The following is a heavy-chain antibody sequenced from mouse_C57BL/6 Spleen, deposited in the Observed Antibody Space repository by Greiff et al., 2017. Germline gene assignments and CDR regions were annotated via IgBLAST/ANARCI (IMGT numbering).Heavy chain of an antibody. D-gene: IGHD2-1*01. CDR3: AGYGNPWFAY. CDR1: GYSFTGYY. Sequence: VQLQQSGPELVKPGASVKISCKASGYSFTGYYMNWVKQSPEKSLEWIGEINPSTGGTTYNQKFKAKATLTVDKSSSTAYMQLKSLTSEDSAVYYCAGYGNPWFAYWGQGTLVTVSA. CDR2: INPSTGGT. V-gene: IGHV1-42*01. J-gene: IGHJ3*01.